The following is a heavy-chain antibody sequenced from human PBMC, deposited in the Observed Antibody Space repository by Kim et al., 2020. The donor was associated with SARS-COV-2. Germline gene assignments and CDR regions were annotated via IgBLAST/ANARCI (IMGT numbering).Heavy chain of an antibody. J-gene: IGHJ6*02. Sequence: GGSLRLSCAASGFKFDDYGMTWVRQAPGKGLEWVSGMNWNGASRGYADSVRGRFTISRDNAKNTLYLQMNSLRDEDTAFYHCARGRDGYWGMDVWGQGTSVTVSS. CDR2: MNWNGASR. D-gene: IGHD2-8*02. V-gene: IGHV3-20*01. CDR1: GFKFDDYG. CDR3: ARGRDGYWGMDV.